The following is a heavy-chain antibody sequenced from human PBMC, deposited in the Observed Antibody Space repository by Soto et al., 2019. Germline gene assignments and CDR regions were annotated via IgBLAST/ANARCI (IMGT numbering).Heavy chain of an antibody. CDR1: GYTFTGYY. D-gene: IGHD6-13*01. Sequence: ASVKFSCKASGYTFTGYYIHWVRQARGQGIELTGWINPNSGVTHYGQKFQGRVTMNRATSISTAYMEPSRLRFQETAVYYCARDLIAAAGTGYWGQGTLVTVSS. CDR2: INPNSGVT. V-gene: IGHV1-2*02. CDR3: ARDLIAAAGTGY. J-gene: IGHJ4*02.